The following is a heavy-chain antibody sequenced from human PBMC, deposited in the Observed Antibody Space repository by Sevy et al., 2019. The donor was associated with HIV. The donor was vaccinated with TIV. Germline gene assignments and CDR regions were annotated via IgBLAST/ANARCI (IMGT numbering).Heavy chain of an antibody. V-gene: IGHV3-30*18. CDR2: ISSDGINQ. J-gene: IGHJ4*02. CDR1: GFTFQSYG. Sequence: GGSLRLSCSAFGFTFQSYGMHWVRQAPGKGPEWLAVISSDGINQNYGDSVKGRFTISRENSRNLLFLQMNSLTPSDTAVYFCTKESLRGTYIRGDFDHWGPGTLVTVSS. D-gene: IGHD3-10*02. CDR3: TKESLRGTYIRGDFDH.